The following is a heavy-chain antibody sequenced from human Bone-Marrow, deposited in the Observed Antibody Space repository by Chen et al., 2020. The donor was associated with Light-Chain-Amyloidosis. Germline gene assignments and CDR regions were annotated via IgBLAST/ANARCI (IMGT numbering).Heavy chain of an antibody. CDR1: GYIFTSFG. V-gene: IGHV1-18*01. Sequence: QVQLVQSGAEVKKPGASVKVSCKASGYIFTSFGISWVRQAPGQGLEWTGWISAHNGKTNYAQKFQGRVSLTTDTSTSTGYMELRSLRFDDTAVYYCARAGRERATKDNVFDIWGQGTMVIVSS. D-gene: IGHD3-10*01. J-gene: IGHJ3*02. CDR3: ARAGRERATKDNVFDI. CDR2: ISAHNGKT.